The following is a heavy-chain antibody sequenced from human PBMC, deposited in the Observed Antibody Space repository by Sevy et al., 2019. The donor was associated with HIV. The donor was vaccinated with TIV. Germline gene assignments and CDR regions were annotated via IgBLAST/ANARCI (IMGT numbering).Heavy chain of an antibody. CDR2: ISTFNGDT. CDR3: AGAPSGSKGPWQYFHS. CDR1: GYRFMSYG. Sequence: ASVKVSCKTSGYRFMSYGISWVRQAPGQGLEWMGWISTFNGDTNAAPKLQGRVTMTTDTSTSTGYMELRSLRSDDTAVYYCAGAPSGSKGPWQYFHSWGQGTLVTVSS. D-gene: IGHD1-26*01. V-gene: IGHV1-18*01. J-gene: IGHJ1*01.